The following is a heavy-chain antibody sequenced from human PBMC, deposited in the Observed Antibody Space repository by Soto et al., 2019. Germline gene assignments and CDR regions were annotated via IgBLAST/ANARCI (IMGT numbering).Heavy chain of an antibody. CDR2: IYYSGST. J-gene: IGHJ4*02. CDR1: GGSVSSGSYY. V-gene: IGHV4-61*01. Sequence: QVQLQESGPGLVKPSETLSLTCTVSGGSVSSGSYYWSWIRQPPGKGLEWIGYIYYSGSTNYNPSLKSRVTISVDTSKNQCSLKLSSVTAADTAVYYCARGTSTPADFWSGYYPLDVFDYWGQGTLVTVSS. CDR3: ARGTSTPADFWSGYYPLDVFDY. D-gene: IGHD3-3*01.